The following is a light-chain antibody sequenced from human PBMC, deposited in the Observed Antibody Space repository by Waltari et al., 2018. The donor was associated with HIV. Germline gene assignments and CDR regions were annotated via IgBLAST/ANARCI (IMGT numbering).Light chain of an antibody. Sequence: QSALTQPPSTSGTPGQTVTIPCSGRSPNIGDNYVSWYQQPPGTAPKLLIYRNSQRPSGVRDRFSGSKSGTSASLAINDLRSEDEAEYHCAAWDDSLSGWVFGGGTNLTVL. CDR1: SPNIGDNY. V-gene: IGLV1-47*01. CDR2: RNS. J-gene: IGLJ3*02. CDR3: AAWDDSLSGWV.